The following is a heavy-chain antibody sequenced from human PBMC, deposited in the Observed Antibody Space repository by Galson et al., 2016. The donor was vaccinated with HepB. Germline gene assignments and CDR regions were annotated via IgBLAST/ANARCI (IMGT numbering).Heavy chain of an antibody. V-gene: IGHV6-1*01. CDR2: IYYRSNWYD. CDR3: ARGDSTWSWSS. J-gene: IGHJ5*02. Sequence: CAISGDSVSGNSVAWNWIRQSPSRGLEWLGRIYYRSNWYDDYAVTIKSRITIKANTSQNEFSLHLTSVTPDDTAVYFCARGDSTWSWSSWGQGTLVNVSS. CDR1: GDSVSGNSVA. D-gene: IGHD6-13*01.